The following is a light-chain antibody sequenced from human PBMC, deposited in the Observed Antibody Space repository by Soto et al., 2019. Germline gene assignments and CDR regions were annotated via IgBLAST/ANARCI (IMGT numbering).Light chain of an antibody. CDR1: QSINSN. V-gene: IGKV3-15*01. J-gene: IGKJ4*01. CDR3: QQYNNWPRAT. Sequence: IVMTQSPATLSVSLGERVTLSCRASQSINSNLAWYQQKPGQPPRLLMFRASIRATGFPARFSGSGSGTEFNITIISRQSEDSAVYYCQQYNNWPRATFGGGTKVEIK. CDR2: RAS.